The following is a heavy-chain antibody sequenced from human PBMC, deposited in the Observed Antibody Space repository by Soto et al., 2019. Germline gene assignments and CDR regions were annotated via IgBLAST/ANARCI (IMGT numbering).Heavy chain of an antibody. CDR3: ARDPNSSPQPDHYYYYGMDV. CDR1: GYTFTSYA. Sequence: ASVKVSCKASGYTFTSYAMHWVRQAPGQRLEWMGWINAGNGNTKCSQKFQGRVTITRDTSASTAYMELSSLRSEDTAVYYCARDPNSSPQPDHYYYYGMDVWGQGTTVTVSS. J-gene: IGHJ6*02. CDR2: INAGNGNT. V-gene: IGHV1-3*01. D-gene: IGHD6-13*01.